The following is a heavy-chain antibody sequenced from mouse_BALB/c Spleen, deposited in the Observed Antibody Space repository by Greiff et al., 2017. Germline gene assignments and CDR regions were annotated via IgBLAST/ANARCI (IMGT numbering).Heavy chain of an antibody. V-gene: IGHV3-2*02. D-gene: IGHD2-4*01. Sequence: EVKLQESGPGLVKPSQSLSLTCTVTGYSITSDYAWNWIRQFPGNKLEWMGYISYSGSTSYNPSLKSRISITRDTSKNQFFLQLNSVTTEDTATYYCARWDDYGAMDYWGQGTSVTVSS. J-gene: IGHJ4*01. CDR3: ARWDDYGAMDY. CDR2: ISYSGST. CDR1: GYSITSDYA.